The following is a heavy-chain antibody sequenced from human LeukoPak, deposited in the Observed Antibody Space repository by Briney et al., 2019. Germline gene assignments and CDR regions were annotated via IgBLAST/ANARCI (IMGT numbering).Heavy chain of an antibody. CDR2: MNPNSGNT. Sequence: VASVKVSCKASGYTFTSYDINWVRQATGQGLEWMGWMNPNSGNTGYAQKFQGRVTMTRNTSISAAYMELSSLRSEDTAVYYCARARNYYDSSGLNWFDPWGQGTLVTVSS. V-gene: IGHV1-8*01. CDR3: ARARNYYDSSGLNWFDP. CDR1: GYTFTSYD. D-gene: IGHD3-22*01. J-gene: IGHJ5*02.